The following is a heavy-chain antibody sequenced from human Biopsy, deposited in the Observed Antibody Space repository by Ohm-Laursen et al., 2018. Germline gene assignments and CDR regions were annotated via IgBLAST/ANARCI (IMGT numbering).Heavy chain of an antibody. J-gene: IGHJ4*02. CDR2: IVPVLGHL. V-gene: IGHV1-69*04. Sequence: SSVKVSCNASGGPFSNYAFSWVRQAPGQGLEWVGRIVPVLGHLNYAQRLQGRVSITADKSTSYVFMELSRLTSGDTAVYYCAADADGYYTEFDYWGPGTLVTVSS. D-gene: IGHD3-3*01. CDR1: GGPFSNYA. CDR3: AADADGYYTEFDY.